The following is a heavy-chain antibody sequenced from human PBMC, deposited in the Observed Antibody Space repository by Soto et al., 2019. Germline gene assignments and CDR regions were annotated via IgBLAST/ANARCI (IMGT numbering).Heavy chain of an antibody. CDR3: ARKPETGTTVPFDY. J-gene: IGHJ4*02. D-gene: IGHD1-1*01. CDR1: GFTFSSYG. Sequence: GGSLRLSCAASGFTFSSYGMHWVRQAPGKGLEWVAVISYDGTEKYHADSVKGRFTVSRDNSKNTLYLQVNSLRAEDTAVYYCARKPETGTTVPFDYWGQGTLVTVSS. CDR2: ISYDGTEK. V-gene: IGHV3-30*03.